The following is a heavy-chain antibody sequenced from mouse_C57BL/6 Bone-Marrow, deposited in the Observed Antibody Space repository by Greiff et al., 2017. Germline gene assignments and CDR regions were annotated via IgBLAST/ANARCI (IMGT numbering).Heavy chain of an antibody. CDR2: IDPENGDT. Sequence: VQLKQSGAELVRPGASVKLSCTASGFNIKDDYMHWVKQRPEQGLEWIGRIDPENGDTEYASKFQGKATITADTSSNTAYLQLSSLTEEDTAVYYCTKQRVYFDYWGQGTTLTVSS. V-gene: IGHV14-4*01. CDR1: GFNIKDDY. J-gene: IGHJ2*01. CDR3: TKQRVYFDY. D-gene: IGHD6-1*01.